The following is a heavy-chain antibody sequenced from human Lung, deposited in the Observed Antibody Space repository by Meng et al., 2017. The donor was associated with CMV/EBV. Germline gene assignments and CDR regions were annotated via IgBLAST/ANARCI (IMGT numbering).Heavy chain of an antibody. Sequence: ASGFTFSGSAMHWVRQASGKGLEWVGRIRSKANSYATAYAASVKGRFTISRDDSKNTAYLQMNSLKTEDTAVYYCTSPGGGSSWYGYWGQGTLVTVS. CDR3: TSPGGGSSWYGY. V-gene: IGHV3-73*01. CDR2: IRSKANSYAT. D-gene: IGHD6-13*01. CDR1: GFTFSGSA. J-gene: IGHJ4*02.